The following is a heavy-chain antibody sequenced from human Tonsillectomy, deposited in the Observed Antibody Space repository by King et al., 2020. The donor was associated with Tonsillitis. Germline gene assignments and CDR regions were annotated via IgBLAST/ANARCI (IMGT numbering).Heavy chain of an antibody. Sequence: QLQESGPGLVKPSETLSLTCIVSGGSISSYYWSWIRQPAGEGLEWIGRIYTSGSTNYNPSLKSRLTMSVDTSKNQFSLKLSSVTAADTAVYYCARDQSSGSFSRGLFDYWGQGTLVTVSS. V-gene: IGHV4-4*07. CDR1: GGSISSYY. CDR3: ARDQSSGSFSRGLFDY. J-gene: IGHJ4*02. CDR2: IYTSGST. D-gene: IGHD1-26*01.